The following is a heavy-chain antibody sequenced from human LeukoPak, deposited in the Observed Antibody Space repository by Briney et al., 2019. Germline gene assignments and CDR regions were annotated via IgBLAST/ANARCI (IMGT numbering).Heavy chain of an antibody. CDR3: ARGARPNYDFWSGYHDAFDI. D-gene: IGHD3-3*01. Sequence: ASVKVSCKASGYTFTSYGISWVRQAPGQGLEWMGWISAYNGNTNYAQKLQGRVTMTTDTSTSTAYMELRSLRSDDTAVYYCARGARPNYDFWSGYHDAFDIWGQGTMVTVSS. V-gene: IGHV1-18*01. CDR2: ISAYNGNT. CDR1: GYTFTSYG. J-gene: IGHJ3*02.